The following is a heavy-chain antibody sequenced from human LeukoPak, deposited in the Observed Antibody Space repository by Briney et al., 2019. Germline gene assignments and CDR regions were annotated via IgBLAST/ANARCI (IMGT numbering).Heavy chain of an antibody. D-gene: IGHD5-12*01. CDR3: AAGGYSGYDRQYYYYMDV. J-gene: IGHJ6*03. CDR1: GFTFSSYA. Sequence: GGSLRLSCAASGFTFSSYAMSWVRQAPGKGLEWVSAISGSGGSTYYADSVKGRFTISRDNSKNTLYLQMNSLRAEDTAVYYCAAGGYSGYDRQYYYYMDVWGKGTTVTVSS. V-gene: IGHV3-23*01. CDR2: ISGSGGST.